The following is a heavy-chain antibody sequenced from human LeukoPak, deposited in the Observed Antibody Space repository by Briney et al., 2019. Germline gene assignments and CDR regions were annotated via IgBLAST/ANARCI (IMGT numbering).Heavy chain of an antibody. J-gene: IGHJ4*02. CDR1: GFTFSSYG. CDR3: AKEPLIAVAGAVDY. Sequence: GGSLRLSCAASGFTFSSYGMHWVRQAPGKGLEWVAVIWYDGSNKYYADSVKGRFTISRDNSKNTLYLQMNSLRAEDTAVYYCAKEPLIAVAGAVDYWGQGTLVTVSS. CDR2: IWYDGSNK. D-gene: IGHD6-19*01. V-gene: IGHV3-30*02.